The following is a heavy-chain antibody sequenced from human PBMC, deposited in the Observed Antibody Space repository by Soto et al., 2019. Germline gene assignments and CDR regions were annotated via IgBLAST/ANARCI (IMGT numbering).Heavy chain of an antibody. Sequence: ASVKVPCKASGYTFTSYAMHWVRQAPGQRLEWMGWINAGNGNTKYSQKLQGRVTITRDTSASTAYMELSSLRSEDTAVYYCARDFDYWGQGTLVTVSS. V-gene: IGHV1-3*01. CDR1: GYTFTSYA. J-gene: IGHJ4*02. CDR2: INAGNGNT. CDR3: ARDFDY.